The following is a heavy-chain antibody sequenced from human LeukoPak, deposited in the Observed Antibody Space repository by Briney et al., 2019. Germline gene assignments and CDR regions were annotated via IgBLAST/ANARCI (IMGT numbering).Heavy chain of an antibody. CDR3: ARLPISLGVVAPPDY. Sequence: SETLSLTCTVSGGSISSYYWSWIRQPPGKGLEWIGYIYTSGSTNYNPSLKSRVTISVDTSKNQFSLKLSSVTAADTDVYYCARLPISLGVVAPPDYWGQGTLVTVSS. CDR2: IYTSGST. J-gene: IGHJ4*02. CDR1: GGSISSYY. D-gene: IGHD5-12*01. V-gene: IGHV4-4*09.